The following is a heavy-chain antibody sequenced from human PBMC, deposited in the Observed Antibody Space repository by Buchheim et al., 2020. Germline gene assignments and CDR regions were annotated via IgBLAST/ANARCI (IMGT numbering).Heavy chain of an antibody. Sequence: EVQLVESGGGLVQPGGSLRLSCAASGFTVSSDYMSWVRQAPGKGLEWVSVIYSGGSTYYADSVKGRFTISRDNSKNTLYLQMNSLRAEDTAVYYCARNSPSDPRLEGMDVWGQGTT. CDR2: IYSGGST. CDR3: ARNSPSDPRLEGMDV. V-gene: IGHV3-66*01. D-gene: IGHD1-1*01. J-gene: IGHJ6*02. CDR1: GFTVSSDY.